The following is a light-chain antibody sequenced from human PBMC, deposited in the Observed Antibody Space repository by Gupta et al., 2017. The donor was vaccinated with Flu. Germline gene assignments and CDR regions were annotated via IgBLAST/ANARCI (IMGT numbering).Light chain of an antibody. Sequence: APTQPRSAPGYPGQSITISCTGTSNDVGGSNRVSCYEQRPSKAPKLILYDVTERPPGAADRFSGSKSGYASSLTISGHHEDDEDDYYGSSHAGRVSWVFGTGTTVTVL. J-gene: IGLJ1*01. CDR1: SNDVGGSNR. CDR2: DVT. V-gene: IGLV2-11*01. CDR3: SSHAGRVSWV.